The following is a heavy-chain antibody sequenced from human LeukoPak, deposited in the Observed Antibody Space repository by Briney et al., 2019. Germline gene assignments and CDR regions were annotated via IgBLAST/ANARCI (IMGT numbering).Heavy chain of an antibody. CDR1: GFTFDAYA. D-gene: IGHD5-18*01. CDR2: IRGGGAVA. CDR3: GKSSSSYGNDXXDX. Sequence: PGGSLRLSCAASGFTFDAYAMHWVRQAPGKGLEWVSVIRGGGAVAFYADSVKGRFTISRDNSRNTLYLHMNSLTADDTAVYYCGKSSSSYGNDXXDXXGQGXXXXV. V-gene: IGHV3-23*01. J-gene: IGHJ3*01.